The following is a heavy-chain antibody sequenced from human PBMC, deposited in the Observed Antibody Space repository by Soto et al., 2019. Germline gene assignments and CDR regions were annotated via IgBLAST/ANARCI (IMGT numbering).Heavy chain of an antibody. CDR1: GFTLSRNG. V-gene: IGHV3-33*01. D-gene: IGHD4-17*01. J-gene: IGHJ4*02. CDR3: AGDYGDLGYDS. CDR2: LWNDGNTK. Sequence: QVQLVESGGGVVQPGTSLTLSCAASGFTLSRNGMHWVRQAPGKGLEWVAILWNDGNTKYYADSVQGRFDISRDSSRNTLYLQMNSLRVEDTAIYYCAGDYGDLGYDSWGQGTLVTVSS.